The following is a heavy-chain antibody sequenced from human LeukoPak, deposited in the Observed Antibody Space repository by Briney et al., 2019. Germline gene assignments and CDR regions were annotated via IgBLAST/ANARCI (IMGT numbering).Heavy chain of an antibody. CDR3: ARGSMREVVWDY. J-gene: IGHJ4*02. V-gene: IGHV4-34*01. CDR2: INHSGST. D-gene: IGHD3-16*01. Sequence: SETLSLTCAVYGGSFSGYYWGWIRQPPGKGLEWIGEINHSGSTNYNPSLKSRVTISVDTSKNQFSLKLSSVTAADTAVYYCARGSMREVVWDYWGQGTLVTVSS. CDR1: GGSFSGYY.